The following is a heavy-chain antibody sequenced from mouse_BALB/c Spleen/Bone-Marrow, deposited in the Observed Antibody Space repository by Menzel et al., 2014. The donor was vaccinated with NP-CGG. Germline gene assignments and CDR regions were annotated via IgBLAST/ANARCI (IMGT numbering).Heavy chain of an antibody. V-gene: IGHV1-85*01. CDR2: INPGDGSA. CDR3: ECGGEGYYWYFDV. J-gene: IGHJ1*01. Sequence: VQLQESGPELVKPGTLVKMSCKASGYTFTSYDINWVKPRPGQGLELIGWINPGDGSAKYNEKFKGKATLTADTSSSSSNMDLRHVTSETAEVNFCECGGEGYYWYFDVWGAGTMVTVSS. D-gene: IGHD2-2*01. CDR1: GYTFTSYD.